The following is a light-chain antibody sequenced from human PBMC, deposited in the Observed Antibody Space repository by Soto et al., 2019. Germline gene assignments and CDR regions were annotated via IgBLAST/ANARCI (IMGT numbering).Light chain of an antibody. CDR3: QHFDSSPT. V-gene: IGKV3-20*01. CDR1: QTVSRSY. J-gene: IGKJ4*01. CDR2: GAS. Sequence: EIVLTQSPGTLSLSPGESATLSCRASQTVSRSYFVWYQQKPGQAPRLLIYGASARAPGIPDRFSGTGSGTESTLTISMLEPEDFAVYFCQHFDSSPTFGGGTQVEIK.